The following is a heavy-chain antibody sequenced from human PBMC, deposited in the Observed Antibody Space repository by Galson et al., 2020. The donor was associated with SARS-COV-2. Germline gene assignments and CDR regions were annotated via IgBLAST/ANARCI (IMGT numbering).Heavy chain of an antibody. CDR3: AGGAPGDYDSGSYVGFDP. CDR2: INHRQTT. V-gene: IGHV4-34*01. D-gene: IGHD3-16*01. Sequence: SETLSLTCAVYGGSLSGYYWSWIRQPPGKGLEWLGEINHRQTTTYNTSSKSRITISLHTSMNQSSLTLTSATAADTAVYYCAGGAPGDYDSGSYVGFDPWGQGTLVTVSS. J-gene: IGHJ5*02. CDR1: GGSLSGYY.